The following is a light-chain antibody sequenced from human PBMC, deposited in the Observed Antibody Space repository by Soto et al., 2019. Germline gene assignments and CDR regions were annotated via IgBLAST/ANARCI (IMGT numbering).Light chain of an antibody. CDR3: QQYNNLPIT. CDR2: GAS. CDR1: QSVSTN. V-gene: IGKV3-15*01. J-gene: IGKJ5*01. Sequence: EILVTESPAILSVSPGESVTLSCRASQSVSTNVAWYQQKPGQAPRLLVYGASTRASGIPVRFSGSGSGADFTLTISSLQSEDFAIYYCQQYNNLPITFGQGTRMEI.